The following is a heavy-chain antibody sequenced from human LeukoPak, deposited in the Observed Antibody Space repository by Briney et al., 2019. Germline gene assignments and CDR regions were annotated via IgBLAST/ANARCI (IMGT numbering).Heavy chain of an antibody. CDR3: AKGRTGYIPDF. Sequence: PGGSLRLSCATSGFTFSSYTMTWVRQAPGKGLEWVSVISGSGETTYYADSVKGRFTISRDNSKNTLYLQMNSLRAEDTALYYCAKGRTGYIPDFWGQGTLVTVAS. V-gene: IGHV3-23*01. J-gene: IGHJ4*02. CDR2: ISGSGETT. D-gene: IGHD6-13*01. CDR1: GFTFSSYT.